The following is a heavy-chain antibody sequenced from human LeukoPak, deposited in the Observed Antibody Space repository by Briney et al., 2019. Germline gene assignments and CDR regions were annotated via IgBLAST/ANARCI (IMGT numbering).Heavy chain of an antibody. J-gene: IGHJ4*02. CDR1: GYTFTGYY. CDR2: INPNSGGT. D-gene: IGHD1-14*01. CDR3: ARDTGTAGSRGRIVRY. V-gene: IGHV1-2*02. Sequence: ASVKVSCKASGYTFTGYYMHWVRQAPGQGLEWMGWINPNSGGTNYAQKFQGRVTMTRDTSISTAYMELSRLRSDDTAVYYCARDTGTAGSRGRIVRYWGQGTLVTVSS.